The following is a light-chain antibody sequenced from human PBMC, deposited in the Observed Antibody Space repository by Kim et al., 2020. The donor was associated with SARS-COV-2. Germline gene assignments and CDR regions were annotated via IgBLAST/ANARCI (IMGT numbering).Light chain of an antibody. CDR1: QSVSSS. Sequence: SAGESDTLSRRASQSVSSSLAWYQQKPGQAPRLLIYGASTRATGIPARFSGSGSGTEFTLTISSLQSEDFAVYYCQQYNNWPPVTFGQGTKVDIK. J-gene: IGKJ1*01. CDR2: GAS. V-gene: IGKV3-15*01. CDR3: QQYNNWPPVT.